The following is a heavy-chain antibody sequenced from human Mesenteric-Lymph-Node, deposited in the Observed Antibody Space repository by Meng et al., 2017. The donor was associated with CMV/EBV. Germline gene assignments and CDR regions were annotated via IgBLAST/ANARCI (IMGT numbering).Heavy chain of an antibody. V-gene: IGHV1-18*01. Sequence: FISYGFNWVRQAPGQGLEWMGWISAYNGNTNYAQNLQGRVTMSTDASTSTVSMELRSLTSGDTARYYCTRGPASRYSGHGPSDYSDYWGQGTLVTVSS. D-gene: IGHD5-12*01. J-gene: IGHJ4*02. CDR2: ISAYNGNT. CDR1: FISYG. CDR3: TRGPASRYSGHGPSDYSDY.